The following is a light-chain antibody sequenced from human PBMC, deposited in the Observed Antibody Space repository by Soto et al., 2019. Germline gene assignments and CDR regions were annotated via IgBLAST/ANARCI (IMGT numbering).Light chain of an antibody. CDR2: GVS. Sequence: EIVLTQSPGTLSFSPGERATLTCRASQSVSYNCLAWFQQKPGQAPRLLIYGVSSRAPGIPDRSSGSGSGTDFTLTISRLEPEDFAVYYCQQYGDSPFTFGPGTKVDLK. CDR3: QQYGDSPFT. J-gene: IGKJ3*01. V-gene: IGKV3-20*01. CDR1: QSVSYNC.